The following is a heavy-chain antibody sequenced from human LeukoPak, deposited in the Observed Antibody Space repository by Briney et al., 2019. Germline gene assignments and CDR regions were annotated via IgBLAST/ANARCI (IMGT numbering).Heavy chain of an antibody. J-gene: IGHJ4*02. D-gene: IGHD6-13*01. CDR3: AKERGAAAATVYFDY. Sequence: PGGSLRLSCAASGFTFSSYAMHWVRQAPGKGLEWVAFIRYDGSNKYYADSVKGRFTISRDNSKNTVYLQMNSLRAEDTAVYYCAKERGAAAATVYFDYWGQGTQVTVSS. CDR2: IRYDGSNK. V-gene: IGHV3-30*02. CDR1: GFTFSSYA.